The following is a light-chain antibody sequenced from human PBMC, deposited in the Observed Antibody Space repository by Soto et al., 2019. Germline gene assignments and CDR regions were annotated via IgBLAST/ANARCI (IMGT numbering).Light chain of an antibody. V-gene: IGKV1-5*03. CDR1: QRISSW. CDR3: HHCNPYPWT. Sequence: DIQMTQSPSTLSASVGDRVTITCRATQRISSWLAWYQQKPGKAPKLLIYTASSLETGVSSMFSGGGSGTDFTLTISSLQPDSFATSFCHHCNPYPWTFGQGTKVEVK. J-gene: IGKJ1*01. CDR2: TAS.